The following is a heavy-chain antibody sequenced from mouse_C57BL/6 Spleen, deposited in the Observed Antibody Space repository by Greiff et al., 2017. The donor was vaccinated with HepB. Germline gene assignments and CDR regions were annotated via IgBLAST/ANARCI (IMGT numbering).Heavy chain of an antibody. V-gene: IGHV2-2*01. J-gene: IGHJ1*03. CDR2: IWSGGST. D-gene: IGHD4-1*02. CDR3: ARNGPQLGRRTHWYFDV. Sequence: QVQLQQSGPGLVQPSQSLSITCTVSGFSLTSYGVHWVRQSPGKGLEWLGVIWSGGSTDYKAAFISRLSISKDNSKSQVFFKMNSLQADDTAIYYCARNGPQLGRRTHWYFDVWGTGTTVTVSS. CDR1: GFSLTSYG.